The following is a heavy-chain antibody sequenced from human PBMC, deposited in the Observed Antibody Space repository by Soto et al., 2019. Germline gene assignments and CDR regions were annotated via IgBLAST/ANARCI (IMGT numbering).Heavy chain of an antibody. Sequence: GESLKISCAASGFTFSSYAMSWVRQAPGKGLEWVSAISGSGGSTYYADSVKGRFTISRDNSKNTLYLQMNSLRAEDTAVYYCAKEGSFRGTIFGVVIIPVSDYYYYMDVWGKGTTVTVSS. CDR2: ISGSGGST. CDR3: AKEGSFRGTIFGVVIIPVSDYYYYMDV. J-gene: IGHJ6*03. D-gene: IGHD3-3*01. V-gene: IGHV3-23*01. CDR1: GFTFSSYA.